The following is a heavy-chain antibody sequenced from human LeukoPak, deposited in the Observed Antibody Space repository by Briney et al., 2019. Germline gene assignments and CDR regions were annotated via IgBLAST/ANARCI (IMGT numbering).Heavy chain of an antibody. D-gene: IGHD3-3*01. CDR1: GYPFTSYG. J-gene: IGHJ4*02. CDR2: VSGYNGNT. CDR3: ARDSFLIGDRLPFDY. Sequence: GASVMFSCKASGYPFTSYGFSWVRQAPGQGLEWMGWVSGYNGNTNYAGNFQGRVTMTTDTSTSTAYMELKSLRSDDTAVYYCARDSFLIGDRLPFDYWGQGALVSGSS. V-gene: IGHV1-18*01.